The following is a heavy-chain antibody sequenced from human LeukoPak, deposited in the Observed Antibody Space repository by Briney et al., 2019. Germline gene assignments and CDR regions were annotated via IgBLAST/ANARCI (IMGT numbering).Heavy chain of an antibody. J-gene: IGHJ4*02. CDR1: AFTFSDYS. D-gene: IGHD1-26*01. V-gene: IGHV3-48*01. Sequence: GGSLRLSCAASAFTFSDYSMNWVRQAPGKGLECVSYISGRSSTIYYADSVKGRFTISRDNAKNSMYLQMNSLRAEDTAVYYCARDRIKSGSYYFDYWGQGTLVTVSS. CDR3: ARDRIKSGSYYFDY. CDR2: ISGRSSTI.